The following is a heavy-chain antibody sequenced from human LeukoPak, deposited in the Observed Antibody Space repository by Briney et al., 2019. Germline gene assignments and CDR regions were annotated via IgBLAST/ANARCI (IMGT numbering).Heavy chain of an antibody. Sequence: PGGSLRLSCAASGFIFSNYDMNWVRQAPGKGLEWISYISSSNTTVYYADSVKGRFTISRDNSKNTLYLQMNSLRAEDTAVYYCCWGYCSSTSCQFDYWGQGTLVTVSS. CDR1: GFIFSNYD. CDR3: CWGYCSSTSCQFDY. J-gene: IGHJ4*02. D-gene: IGHD2-2*01. V-gene: IGHV3-48*01. CDR2: ISSSNTTV.